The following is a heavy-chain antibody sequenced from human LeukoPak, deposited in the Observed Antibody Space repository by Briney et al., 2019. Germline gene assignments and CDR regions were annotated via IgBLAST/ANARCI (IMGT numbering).Heavy chain of an antibody. CDR1: GYAFTSYG. D-gene: IGHD3-10*01. CDR3: ARDFFTASYGSGSYYNPYYYGMDV. Sequence: ASVKVSCKASGYAFTSYGISWVRQAPGQGLEWMGWISAYNGNTNYAQKLQGRVTMTTDTSTSTAYMELRSLRSDDTAVYYCARDFFTASYGSGSYYNPYYYGMDVWGQGTTVTVSS. V-gene: IGHV1-18*01. J-gene: IGHJ6*02. CDR2: ISAYNGNT.